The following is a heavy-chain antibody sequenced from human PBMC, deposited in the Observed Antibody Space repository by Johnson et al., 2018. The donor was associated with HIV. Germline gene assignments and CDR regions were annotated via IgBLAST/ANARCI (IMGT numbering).Heavy chain of an antibody. CDR3: AKDLGNWDSPRSAFDM. D-gene: IGHD1/OR15-1a*01. Sequence: QVQLVESGGGLVKPGGSLRLSCAASGFTFSDYYMSWIRQAPGKGLEWVSYISSSGSTIYYADSVQGRFTISRDNAKNSLYLQLNSLRAEDTAVYYCAKDLGNWDSPRSAFDMWGQGTMVTVSS. V-gene: IGHV3-11*04. CDR2: ISSSGSTI. J-gene: IGHJ3*02. CDR1: GFTFSDYY.